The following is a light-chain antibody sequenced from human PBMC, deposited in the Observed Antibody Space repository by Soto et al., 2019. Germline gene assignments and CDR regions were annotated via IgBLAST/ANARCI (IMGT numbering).Light chain of an antibody. V-gene: IGLV1-47*01. CDR1: SSNIESNH. CDR3: AAGDDSLRGVV. Sequence: QTVLTQPPSASGTPGRTVTISCSGTSSNIESNHVSWYQQLPGTAPKLLFYKSNRRPSGVPDRFSASKSGTSASLAISGLRSEDEADYYCAAGDDSLRGVVFGGGTKLTVL. J-gene: IGLJ2*01. CDR2: KSN.